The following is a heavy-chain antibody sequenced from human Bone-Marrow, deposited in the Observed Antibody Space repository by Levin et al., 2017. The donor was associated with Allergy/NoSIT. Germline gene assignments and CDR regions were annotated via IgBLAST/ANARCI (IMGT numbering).Heavy chain of an antibody. D-gene: IGHD6-19*01. CDR2: ITNNNGKT. CDR1: GFRVETFA. CDR3: AKDHPSSGWPAFEV. Sequence: SCAVSGFRVETFAMSWVRQTPGKGLEWLSAITNNNGKTYYADSVKGRFTISRDNSENTIFLQMNSLRVDDTAVYYCAKDHPSSGWPAFEVWGQGTLVTVSS. V-gene: IGHV3-23*01. J-gene: IGHJ4*02.